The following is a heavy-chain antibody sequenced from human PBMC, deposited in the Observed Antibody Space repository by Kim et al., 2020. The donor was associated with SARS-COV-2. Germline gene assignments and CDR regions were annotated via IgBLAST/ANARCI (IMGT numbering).Heavy chain of an antibody. V-gene: IGHV3-23*01. CDR3: AKERPYCGVDCYPDFFD. CDR2: ISGSGSRT. D-gene: IGHD2-21*02. Sequence: GGSLRLSCAASGFTFASYAMNWVRQAPGKGLEWVSTISGSGSRTYYADSVKGRFTISRDNSKDTVYLQMNRLRADDTAPYYCAKERPYCGVDCYPDFFD. J-gene: IGHJ4*01. CDR1: GFTFASYA.